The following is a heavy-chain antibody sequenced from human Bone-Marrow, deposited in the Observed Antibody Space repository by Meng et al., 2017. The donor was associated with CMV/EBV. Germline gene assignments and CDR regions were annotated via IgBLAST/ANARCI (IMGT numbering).Heavy chain of an antibody. D-gene: IGHD4-23*01. CDR2: IYYSGST. CDR1: GGSISSSSYY. V-gene: IGHV4-39*07. J-gene: IGHJ4*02. Sequence: QVHLQESGPGLVKPSETPSLTCTVSGGSISSSSYYWGWIRQPPGKGLEWIGSIYYSGSTYYNPSLKSRVTISVDTSKNQFSLKLSSVTAADTAVYYCARDNSPRFDYWGQGTLVTVSS. CDR3: ARDNSPRFDY.